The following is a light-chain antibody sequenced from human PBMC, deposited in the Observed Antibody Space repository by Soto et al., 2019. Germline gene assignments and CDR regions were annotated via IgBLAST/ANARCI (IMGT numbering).Light chain of an antibody. CDR3: QSYDSSLSASYV. CDR2: GNT. Sequence: QSFLTQPPSVSGAPGQRVTSSCTGSSSNIGAGYAVHWYQQLPGKAPKLLIYGNTNRPSGVPDRFSGSKSGTSASLAITGLQAEDEADYYCQSYDSSLSASYVFGGGTKVTVL. CDR1: SSNIGAGYA. V-gene: IGLV1-40*01. J-gene: IGLJ1*01.